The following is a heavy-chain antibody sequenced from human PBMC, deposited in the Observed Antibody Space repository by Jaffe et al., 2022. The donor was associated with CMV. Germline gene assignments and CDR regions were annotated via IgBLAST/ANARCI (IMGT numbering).Heavy chain of an antibody. J-gene: IGHJ4*02. CDR2: ISGSGGST. Sequence: EVQLLESGGGLVQPGGSLRLSCAASGFTFSSYAMSWVRQAPGKGLEWVSAISGSGGSTYYADSVKGRFTISRDNSKNTLYLQMNSLRAEDTAVYYCAKPHESKQWLDPYYFDYWGQGTLVTVSS. CDR3: AKPHESKQWLDPYYFDY. V-gene: IGHV3-23*01. CDR1: GFTFSSYA. D-gene: IGHD6-19*01.